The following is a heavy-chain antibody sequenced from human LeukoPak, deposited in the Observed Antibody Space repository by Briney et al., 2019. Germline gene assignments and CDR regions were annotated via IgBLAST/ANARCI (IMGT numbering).Heavy chain of an antibody. J-gene: IGHJ5*02. CDR3: ARGLPLRRLRLLRSNWFDP. CDR1: GGSISSSSYY. D-gene: IGHD5-12*01. CDR2: INHSGST. Sequence: PSETLSLTCTVSGGSISSSSYYWGWIRQPPGKGLEWIGEINHSGSTNYNPSLKSRVTISVDTSKNQFSLKLSSVTAADTAVYYCARGLPLRRLRLLRSNWFDPWGQGTLVTVSS. V-gene: IGHV4-39*07.